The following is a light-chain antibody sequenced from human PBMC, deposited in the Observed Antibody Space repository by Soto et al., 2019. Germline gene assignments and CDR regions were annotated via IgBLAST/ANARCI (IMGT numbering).Light chain of an antibody. Sequence: DIQVTQSPSSLSASIGDRVTITCRTSQGIRNDLGWYQQKPGQAPRLLIYDASSVPRGVPSRFRGSGSGTEFTLTVSSLQPEDVATYYCLQHYRFPLTFGGGTKVEIK. CDR2: DAS. CDR3: LQHYRFPLT. J-gene: IGKJ4*01. V-gene: IGKV1-17*01. CDR1: QGIRND.